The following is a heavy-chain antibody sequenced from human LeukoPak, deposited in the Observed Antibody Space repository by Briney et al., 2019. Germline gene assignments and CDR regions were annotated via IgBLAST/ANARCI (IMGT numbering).Heavy chain of an antibody. V-gene: IGHV4-34*01. J-gene: IGHJ4*02. CDR3: ASNKQWLVQYYFDY. CDR1: GGSFSGYY. CDR2: INHSGST. D-gene: IGHD6-19*01. Sequence: SETLSLTCAVYGGSFSGYYWSWLRQPPGKGLEWIGEINHSGSTNYNPSLKSRVTISVDTSKNQFSLKLSSVTAADTAVYYCASNKQWLVQYYFDYWGQGTLVTVSS.